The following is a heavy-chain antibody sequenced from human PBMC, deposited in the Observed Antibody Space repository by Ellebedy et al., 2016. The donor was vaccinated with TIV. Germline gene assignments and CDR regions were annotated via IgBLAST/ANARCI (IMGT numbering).Heavy chain of an antibody. CDR2: IWYDGSNK. Sequence: PGGSLRLSCAASGFTFSSYGMHRVRQAPGKGLEWVAVIWYDGSNKYYADSVKGRFTISRDNSKNTLYLQMNSLRAEDTAVYYCARDAGDGGSSLFDYWGQGTLVTVSS. CDR3: ARDAGDGGSSLFDY. J-gene: IGHJ4*02. CDR1: GFTFSSYG. V-gene: IGHV3-33*01. D-gene: IGHD1-26*01.